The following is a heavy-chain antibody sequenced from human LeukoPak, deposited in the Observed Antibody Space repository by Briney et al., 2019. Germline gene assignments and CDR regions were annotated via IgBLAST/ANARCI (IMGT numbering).Heavy chain of an antibody. CDR1: GGSISSGSYY. CDR2: IYTSGST. D-gene: IGHD3-10*01. CDR3: ARDQYYYGSGSYFKYYYYYTDV. Sequence: SETLSLTCTVSGGSISSGSYYWSWIRQPAGKGLEWIGRIYTSGSTNYNPSLKSRVTISVDTSKNQFSLKLSSVTAADTAVYYCARDQYYYGSGSYFKYYYYYTDVWGKGTTVTVSS. J-gene: IGHJ6*03. V-gene: IGHV4-61*02.